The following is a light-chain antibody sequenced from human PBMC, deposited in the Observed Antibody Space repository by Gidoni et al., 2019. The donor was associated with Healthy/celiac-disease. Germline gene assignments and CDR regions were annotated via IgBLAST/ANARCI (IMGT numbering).Light chain of an antibody. CDR2: AAS. CDR3: QQSYSVPGT. V-gene: IGKV1-39*01. CDR1: QSISNS. Sequence: DIQMTQSPSSLSASVGDRVTITCRASQSISNSLNWYQQKPGKAPKLLIYAASSLQSGVPSRFSGSGSGTDFTLTISSLQPADFATYYCQQSYSVPGTFXPXTKVDIK. J-gene: IGKJ3*01.